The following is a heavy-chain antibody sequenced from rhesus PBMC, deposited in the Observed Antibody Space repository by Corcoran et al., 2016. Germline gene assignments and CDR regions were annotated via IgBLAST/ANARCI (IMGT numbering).Heavy chain of an antibody. CDR1: GFSLSTSGMR. V-gene: IGHV2S2*01. D-gene: IGHD3-3*01. Sequence: QVTLKESGPALVKPTQTLTLTCTFSGFSLSTSGMRVSWIRQPPGKALEWLARIDWDDDKYYSTSLKSRLTISKDTSKNQVVLTMTNMDPVDTATYYCARGTGYLGYFDYWGQGVLVTVSS. CDR2: IDWDDDK. CDR3: ARGTGYLGYFDY. J-gene: IGHJ4*01.